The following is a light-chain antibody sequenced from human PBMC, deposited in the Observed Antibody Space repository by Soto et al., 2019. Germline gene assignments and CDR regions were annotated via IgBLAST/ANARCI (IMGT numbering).Light chain of an antibody. Sequence: QSALTQPRSVSGSLGQSVTISCTGTSSDVGTYNYVSWYQQHPGKAPKVMIYDVSERPSGVPDRFSGSKSGNTASLPISGLQAEDEADYYCCSYAGSPRYVLGTGTKVTVL. J-gene: IGLJ1*01. V-gene: IGLV2-11*01. CDR1: SSDVGTYNY. CDR3: CSYAGSPRYV. CDR2: DVS.